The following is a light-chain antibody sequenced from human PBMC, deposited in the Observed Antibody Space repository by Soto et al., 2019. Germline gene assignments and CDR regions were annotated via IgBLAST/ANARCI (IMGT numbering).Light chain of an antibody. CDR3: QSSDSRLSGSDV. CDR1: SSNSGAGYH. V-gene: IGLV1-40*01. J-gene: IGLJ1*01. Sequence: QSVLTQPPSVSGAPGQRVTISCTGSSSNSGAGYHVHWYQQLPGAAPKLLILGDSNRPSGVPDRFSGSKSGTSASLAITGLQADDEADYYCQSSDSRLSGSDVFGTGTKVTVL. CDR2: GDS.